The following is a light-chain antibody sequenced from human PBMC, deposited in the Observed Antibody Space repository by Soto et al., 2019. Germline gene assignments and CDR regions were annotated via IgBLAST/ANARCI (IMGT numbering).Light chain of an antibody. V-gene: IGKV3-20*01. CDR2: GAS. CDR3: HQYGISP. J-gene: IGKJ4*01. CDR1: QSVTSN. Sequence: EIVMTQSPATLSVSPGERVTLHCRASQSVTSNLAWYQHKPGQTPRLLICGASRRATGIPDRFSGSGSGTEFSLTISRLEPEDFAVYYCHQYGISPFGGGTKVDI.